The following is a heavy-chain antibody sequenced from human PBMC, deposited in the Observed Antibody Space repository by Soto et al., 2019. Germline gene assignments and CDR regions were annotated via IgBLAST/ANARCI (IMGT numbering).Heavy chain of an antibody. Sequence: PSETLSLTCTVPGGSISSYYWSWIRQPPGKGVEWIGYIYYSGSTNYNPSLKSRVTISVDTSKNQFSLKLSSVTAADTAVYYCARGARITIFGVVITTHYYGMDVWGQGTTVTVSS. D-gene: IGHD3-3*01. V-gene: IGHV4-59*01. CDR2: IYYSGST. CDR3: ARGARITIFGVVITTHYYGMDV. CDR1: GGSISSYY. J-gene: IGHJ6*02.